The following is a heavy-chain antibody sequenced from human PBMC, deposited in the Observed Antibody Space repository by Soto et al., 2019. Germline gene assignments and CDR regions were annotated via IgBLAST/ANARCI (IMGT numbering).Heavy chain of an antibody. CDR1: GGTFSSYT. CDR3: AKMVRGVISQLDY. Sequence: QVQLVPSGAEVKKPGSSVKVSCKASGGTFSSYTISWVRQAPGQGLEWMGRIIPILGIANYAQKFQGRVTITADKSTSTAYMELSSLRSEDTAVYYCAKMVRGVISQLDYWGQGTLVTVSS. D-gene: IGHD3-10*01. CDR2: IIPILGIA. V-gene: IGHV1-69*02. J-gene: IGHJ4*02.